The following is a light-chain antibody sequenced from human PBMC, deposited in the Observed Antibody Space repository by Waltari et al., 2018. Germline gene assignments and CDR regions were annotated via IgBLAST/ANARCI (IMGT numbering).Light chain of an antibody. J-gene: IGLJ2*01. CDR3: SAWDDSLKYVA. CDR1: SSNG. V-gene: IGLV1-44*01. CDR2: GGN. Sequence: QSVLPQPPSASGAPGQTVTTSCSGRSSNGYVHLPGRAPQLLIYGGNQRPSGVPARFSGSQSGTSASLAISGLQPDDEGDYYCSAWDDSLKYVAFGGGTKLTV.